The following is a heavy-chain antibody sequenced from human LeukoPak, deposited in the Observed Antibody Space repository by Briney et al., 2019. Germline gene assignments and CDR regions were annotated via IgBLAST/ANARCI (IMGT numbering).Heavy chain of an antibody. CDR2: IYDSGST. CDR3: ARHPIAQREYNWFDP. D-gene: IGHD6-25*01. V-gene: IGHV4-39*01. Sequence: PSQTLSPTCAVSGPSISSSRYYWGWLRQPPGKGLEWIGSIYDSGSTYYHPSLKRRFPISIDTSKNNFTLTPSAATTPVKTMCYCARHPIAQREYNWFDPWGQGTLVTVSS. J-gene: IGHJ5*02. CDR1: GPSISSSRYY.